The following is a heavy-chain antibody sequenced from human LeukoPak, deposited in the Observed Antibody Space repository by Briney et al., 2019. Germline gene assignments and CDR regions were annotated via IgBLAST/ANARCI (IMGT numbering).Heavy chain of an antibody. D-gene: IGHD2-15*01. Sequence: SETLSLTCAVYGGSFSGYYWSWIRQPPGKGLEWIGEINHSGSANYNPSLKSRVTISVDTSKNQFSLKLSSVTAADTAVFYCATPKVAYCSGGSCSGGYFDPWGQGTLVTVSS. CDR3: ATPKVAYCSGGSCSGGYFDP. CDR2: INHSGSA. J-gene: IGHJ5*02. V-gene: IGHV4-34*01. CDR1: GGSFSGYY.